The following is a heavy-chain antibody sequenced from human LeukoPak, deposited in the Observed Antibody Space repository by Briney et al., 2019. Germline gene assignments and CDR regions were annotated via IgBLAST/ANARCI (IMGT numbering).Heavy chain of an antibody. V-gene: IGHV3-20*01. CDR2: INWNGGST. CDR1: GFTFSSYG. Sequence: GRSLRLSCAASGFTFSSYGMHWVRQAPGKGLEWVSGINWNGGSTGYADSVKGRFTISRDNAKNSLYLQMNSLRAEDTALYHCARVREYSSSRWFDPWGQGTLVTVSS. D-gene: IGHD6-6*01. J-gene: IGHJ5*02. CDR3: ARVREYSSSRWFDP.